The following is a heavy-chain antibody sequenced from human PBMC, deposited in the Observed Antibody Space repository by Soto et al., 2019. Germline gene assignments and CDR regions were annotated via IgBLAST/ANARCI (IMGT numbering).Heavy chain of an antibody. D-gene: IGHD5-18*01. J-gene: IGHJ4*02. CDR1: GGSTISYY. V-gene: IGHV4-59*08. Sequence: PSETLSLTRTVTGGSTISYYWSWIRQPPGKGLEWIGYIYYSGSTNYNPSLKSRVTISVDTSKDQFSLKLSSVTAADTAVYYCARNDGPGYAFYYWCQGTLVTVSS. CDR3: ARNDGPGYAFYY. CDR2: IYYSGST.